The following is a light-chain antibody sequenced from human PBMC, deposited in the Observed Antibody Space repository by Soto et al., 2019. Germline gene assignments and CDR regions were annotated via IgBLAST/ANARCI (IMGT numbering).Light chain of an antibody. V-gene: IGLV2-14*01. CDR3: SSYTNINTRACV. CDR1: SSDVGGYNF. CDR2: EVS. Sequence: QSALTQPASVTGSPGQSITISCTGTSSDVGGYNFVSWYQQYPGKAPKFVIYEVSKRPSGVSNRFSGSKSGNTASLTISGLQAEDEAEYYCSSYTNINTRACVFGTGTKVTVL. J-gene: IGLJ1*01.